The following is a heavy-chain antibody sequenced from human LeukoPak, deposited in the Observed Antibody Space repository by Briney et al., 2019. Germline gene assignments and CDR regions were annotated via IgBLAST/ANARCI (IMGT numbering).Heavy chain of an antibody. CDR3: AKSGGYGLIDY. CDR1: GYSISSGYY. J-gene: IGHJ4*01. D-gene: IGHD6-25*01. Sequence: SETLSLTCSVSGYSISSGYYWGWIRQPPGKGLEWIGSIYSSGSTYYNSSLKSRVTISIDTSKNQVSLKMSSVTAADTAVYYCAKSGGYGLIDYWGQGTLVTVSS. CDR2: IYSSGST. V-gene: IGHV4-38-2*02.